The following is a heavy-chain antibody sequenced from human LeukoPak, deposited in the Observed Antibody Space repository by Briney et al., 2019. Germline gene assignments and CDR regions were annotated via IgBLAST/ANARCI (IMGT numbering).Heavy chain of an antibody. J-gene: IGHJ4*02. D-gene: IGHD1-26*01. CDR1: GGSISSSSYY. CDR2: IYYSGSM. Sequence: SETLSLTCTVSGGSISSSSYYWGWIRQPPGKGLEWIGHIYYSGSMKYNPTLKSRVTISVDTSNNQFSLKLTTVTAADTAVYYCTRGGKNYYDINIFDYWGQGTLVTVSS. V-gene: IGHV4-61*05. CDR3: TRGGKNYYDINIFDY.